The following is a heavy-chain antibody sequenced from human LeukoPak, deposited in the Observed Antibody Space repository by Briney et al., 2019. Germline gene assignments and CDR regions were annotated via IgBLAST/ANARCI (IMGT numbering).Heavy chain of an antibody. V-gene: IGHV1-18*01. CDR1: GYTFTSYG. CDR2: ISAYNGNT. CDR3: ARDYSGVPRWFGELFPYCDAFDI. Sequence: ASVKVSCKASGYTFTSYGISWVRQAPGQGLEWMGWISAYNGNTNYAQKLQGRVTMNTDTSTSTAYTELRSLRSDDTAVYYCARDYSGVPRWFGELFPYCDAFDIWGQGTMVTVSS. J-gene: IGHJ3*02. D-gene: IGHD3-10*01.